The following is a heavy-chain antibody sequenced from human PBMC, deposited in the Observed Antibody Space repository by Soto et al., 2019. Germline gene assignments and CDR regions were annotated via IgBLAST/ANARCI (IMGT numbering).Heavy chain of an antibody. Sequence: QVQLQESGPGLVKPSQTLSLTCTVSGGSISSAGYYWNWIRQHPGKGLEWIGFIYYSGSTYYNPSLKSRVTISLDTSKNQFSPKLSSVTAADTAVFYCARLPVAANGGAIDYWGQGTLVTVSS. V-gene: IGHV4-31*03. CDR1: GGSISSAGYY. D-gene: IGHD6-19*01. CDR3: ARLPVAANGGAIDY. CDR2: IYYSGST. J-gene: IGHJ4*02.